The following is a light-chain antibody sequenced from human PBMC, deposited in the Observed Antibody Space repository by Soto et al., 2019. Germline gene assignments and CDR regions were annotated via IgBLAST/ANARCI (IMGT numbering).Light chain of an antibody. CDR3: EQDTQLTLT. CDR1: QSVSSN. V-gene: IGKV3-15*01. CDR2: AVS. Sequence: EIMMTQSPGNLSASPGERATLSCRASQSVSSNLAWYQQKPGQAPRRLIYAVSTRPTGIPARFSGSGSGIDFTLTISSLQSEDVAVYYFEQDTQLTLTFGHGTKVDIK. J-gene: IGKJ1*01.